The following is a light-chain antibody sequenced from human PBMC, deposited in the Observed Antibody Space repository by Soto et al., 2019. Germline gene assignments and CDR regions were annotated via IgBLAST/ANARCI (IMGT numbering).Light chain of an antibody. V-gene: IGKV1-5*01. J-gene: IGKJ1*01. CDR1: HSVSNW. CDR3: QQYDSYSWT. Sequence: DIQMTQSPSTLSASVGERVTITCRAIHSVSNWLAWYQQKPGKAPKLLIYDVSSLQSGVPSRFSGSGSGTEFILNISSLQPDDFATYYCQQYDSYSWTFDQGTKVDIK. CDR2: DVS.